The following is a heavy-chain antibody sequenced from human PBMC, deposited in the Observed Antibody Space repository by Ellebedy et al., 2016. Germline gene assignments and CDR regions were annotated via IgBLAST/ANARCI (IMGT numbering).Heavy chain of an antibody. CDR1: AFTFSNSA. V-gene: IGHV1-58*01. CDR2: IVVGSGNT. J-gene: IGHJ3*02. Sequence: SVKVSCXASAFTFSNSAVQWVRQVRGERLEWIGWIVVGSGNTNYAQKFQERVTITRDMSTSTAYMELSSLRSEDTAVYYCVYGVLGRAAFDIWGQGTMVTVSS. CDR3: VYGVLGRAAFDI. D-gene: IGHD2-8*01.